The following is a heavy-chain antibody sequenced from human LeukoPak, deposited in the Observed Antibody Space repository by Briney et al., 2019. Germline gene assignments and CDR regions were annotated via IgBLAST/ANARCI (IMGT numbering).Heavy chain of an antibody. J-gene: IGHJ4*02. Sequence: ASVKVSCKVSRYTLTELSMHWVRQAPGIGLEWMGGFDPEDGETIYAQKFQGRVTMTRDTSISTAYMELSRLRSDDTAVYYCARDPRGWELLNFDYWGQGTLVTVSS. CDR2: FDPEDGET. CDR3: ARDPRGWELLNFDY. CDR1: RYTLTELS. D-gene: IGHD2-15*01. V-gene: IGHV1-24*01.